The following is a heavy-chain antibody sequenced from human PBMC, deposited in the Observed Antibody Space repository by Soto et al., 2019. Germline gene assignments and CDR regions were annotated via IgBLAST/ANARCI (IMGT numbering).Heavy chain of an antibody. CDR2: IYYNEFT. V-gene: IGHV4-61*01. Sequence: QVQLQESGPGLVKPSETLSLTCTVSGVSVNSNTCYWTWIRQPPGKAPEWIGSIYYNEFTKYYNPSLKSRATISLDTSKNQFSLRLTSVSAADAAVYFCARAELVFFNWRDPWGQGTLVTVSS. CDR3: ARAELVFFNWRDP. D-gene: IGHD1-1*01. J-gene: IGHJ5*02. CDR1: GVSVNSNTCY.